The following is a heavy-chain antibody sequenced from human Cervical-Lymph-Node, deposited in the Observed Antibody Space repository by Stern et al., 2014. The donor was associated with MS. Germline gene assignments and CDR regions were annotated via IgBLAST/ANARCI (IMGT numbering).Heavy chain of an antibody. CDR2: ITAANGNT. CDR3: ARDRGYSYGYPDY. V-gene: IGHV1-3*01. Sequence: QLVQSGAEVTKPGASLKVSCKASGYTFTAYSMHWVRQAPGQRLEWMGWITAANGNTRYSQKLQGRVTITRDTSASTVYMELSSLRSEDTAVYYCARDRGYSYGYPDYWGQGTLVTVSS. D-gene: IGHD5-18*01. J-gene: IGHJ4*02. CDR1: GYTFTAYS.